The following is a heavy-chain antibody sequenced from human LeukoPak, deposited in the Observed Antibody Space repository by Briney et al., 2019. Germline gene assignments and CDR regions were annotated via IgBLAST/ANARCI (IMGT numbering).Heavy chain of an antibody. D-gene: IGHD3-10*01. CDR2: ISTRGSYI. J-gene: IGHJ1*01. V-gene: IGHV3-21*01. CDR1: GFTFSSYN. CDR3: ARAEVLLWFGESPGAEHLQH. Sequence: GGSLRLSCAASGFTFSSYNMNWVRQAPGKGLEWVSSISTRGSYIYYADSVKGRFTISRDNAKNSLYLQMNSLRADDTAVYYCARAEVLLWFGESPGAEHLQHWGLGTLVTVSS.